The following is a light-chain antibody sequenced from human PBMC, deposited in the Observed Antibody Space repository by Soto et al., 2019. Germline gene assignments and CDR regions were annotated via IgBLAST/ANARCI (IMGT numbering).Light chain of an antibody. Sequence: IQMTQSPSSLSASVGDRVTITCRASQSISRNLNWYQQKPGKAPELLIYTASNLQSGVPSRFSGSGSGTDFALTISSLQPEDSAVYYCQQSHSSPLSFGGGTKVE. CDR2: TAS. CDR3: QQSHSSPLS. CDR1: QSISRN. J-gene: IGKJ4*01. V-gene: IGKV1-39*01.